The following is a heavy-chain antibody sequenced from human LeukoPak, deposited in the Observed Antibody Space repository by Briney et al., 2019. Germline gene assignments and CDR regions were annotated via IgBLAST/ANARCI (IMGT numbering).Heavy chain of an antibody. CDR2: ISGSGGST. D-gene: IGHD3-22*01. CDR1: GFTFSSYA. Sequence: QSGGSLRLSCAASGFTFSSYAMSWVRQAPGKGLEWVSAISGSGGSTYYADSVKGRFTISRDNSKNTLYLQMNSLRAEDTAVYYCARGYDSSGYYLPNWGQGTLVTVSS. CDR3: ARGYDSSGYYLPN. V-gene: IGHV3-23*01. J-gene: IGHJ4*02.